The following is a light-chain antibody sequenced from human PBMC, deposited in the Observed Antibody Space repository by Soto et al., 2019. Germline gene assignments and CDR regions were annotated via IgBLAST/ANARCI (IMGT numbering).Light chain of an antibody. V-gene: IGLV3-1*01. Sequence: SYELTQPASVSVSPGQTASITCSGDKLGDKYVSWYQQKPGQSPVVVMYQDNKRPSGIPERFSGSNSGNTATLTISGTQAMDEADYYCQAWDRSTVVFGGGTKLTVL. CDR3: QAWDRSTVV. CDR2: QDN. J-gene: IGLJ2*01. CDR1: KLGDKY.